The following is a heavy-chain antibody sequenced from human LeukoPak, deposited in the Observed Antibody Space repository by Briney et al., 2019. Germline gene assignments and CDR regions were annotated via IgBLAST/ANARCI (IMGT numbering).Heavy chain of an antibody. CDR1: GLTFSSYR. J-gene: IGHJ4*02. D-gene: IGHD6-25*01. CDR2: ISSSSTI. Sequence: GGSLRPSCPASGLTFSSYRMNWARQPPGKGLEWVSYISSSSTIYYADSVKGRFTISRDNAKNSLYLQMNSLRAEDTAVYYCARSADYWGQGTLVTVSS. CDR3: ARSADY. V-gene: IGHV3-48*04.